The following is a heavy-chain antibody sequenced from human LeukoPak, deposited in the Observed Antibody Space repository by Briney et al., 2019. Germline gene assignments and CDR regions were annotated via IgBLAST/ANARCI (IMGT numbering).Heavy chain of an antibody. CDR1: GYIFTGYY. J-gene: IGHJ3*02. CDR3: ARGGIPDAFDI. Sequence: ASVKVSCKASGYIFTGYYMHWVRQAPGQGLEWMGIINPSGGSTSYAQKFQGRVTMTRDTSTSTVYMELSSLRSEDTAVYYCARGGIPDAFDIWGQGTMVTVSS. CDR2: INPSGGST. D-gene: IGHD5-18*01. V-gene: IGHV1-46*01.